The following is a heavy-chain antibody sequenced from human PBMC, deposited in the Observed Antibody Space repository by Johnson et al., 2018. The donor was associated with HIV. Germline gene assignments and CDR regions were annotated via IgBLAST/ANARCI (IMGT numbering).Heavy chain of an antibody. J-gene: IGHJ3*02. CDR1: GFTFSSYG. V-gene: IGHV3-30*02. Sequence: QMLLVESGGGVVQPGGSLRLSCAASGFTFSSYGMHWVRQAPGKGLEWVALIRYDGSNKYYADSVKGRFTISRDNSKNTLYLQMNSLRAEDTAVYYCARDLRRYSSSPGPFDIWGQGTMVTVSS. CDR3: ARDLRRYSSSPGPFDI. CDR2: IRYDGSNK. D-gene: IGHD6-6*01.